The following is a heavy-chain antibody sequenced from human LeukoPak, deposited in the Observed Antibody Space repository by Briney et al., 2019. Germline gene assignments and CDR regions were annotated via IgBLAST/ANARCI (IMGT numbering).Heavy chain of an antibody. J-gene: IGHJ5*02. Sequence: GESLKISCKVSGYTLTELSMHWVRQAPGKGLEWMGGFDPEDGETIYAQKFQGRVTMTEDTSTDTAYMELSSLRSEDTAVYYCARGRKPRIRARGNWFDPWGQGTLVTVSS. D-gene: IGHD1-14*01. CDR2: FDPEDGET. V-gene: IGHV1-24*01. CDR1: GYTLTELS. CDR3: ARGRKPRIRARGNWFDP.